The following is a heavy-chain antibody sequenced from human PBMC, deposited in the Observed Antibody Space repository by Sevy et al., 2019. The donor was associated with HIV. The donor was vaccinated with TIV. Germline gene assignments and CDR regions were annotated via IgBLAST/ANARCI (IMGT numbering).Heavy chain of an antibody. CDR3: ARDSPHYYDSSGYHRGPPDY. D-gene: IGHD3-22*01. V-gene: IGHV3-48*02. CDR2: ISSSSSTI. CDR1: GFTFSSYS. Sequence: GGSLRLSCAASGFTFSSYSMNWVRQAPGKGLEWVSYISSSSSTIYYADSVKGRFTISRDNAKNSLYLQMNSLRDEDTALYYCARDSPHYYDSSGYHRGPPDYWGQGTLVTVSS. J-gene: IGHJ4*02.